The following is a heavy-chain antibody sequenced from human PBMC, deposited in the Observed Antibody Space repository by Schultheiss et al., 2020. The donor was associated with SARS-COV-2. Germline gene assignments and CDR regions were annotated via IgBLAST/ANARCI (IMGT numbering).Heavy chain of an antibody. D-gene: IGHD2-15*01. CDR3: VRDAGWRFDP. J-gene: IGHJ5*02. CDR2: ISWNSGSI. Sequence: GGSLRLSCAASGFTVSSNYMSWVRQAPGKGLEWVSGISWNSGSIGYADSVKGRFTISRDNAKNSLYLQMNSLRAEDTAVYYCVRDAGWRFDPWGQGTLVTVSS. CDR1: GFTVSSNY. V-gene: IGHV3-48*04.